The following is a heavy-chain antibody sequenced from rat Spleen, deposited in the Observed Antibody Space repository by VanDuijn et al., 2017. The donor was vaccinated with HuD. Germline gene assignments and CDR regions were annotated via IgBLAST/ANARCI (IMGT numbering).Heavy chain of an antibody. CDR2: ISPSGGST. V-gene: IGHV5-19*01. J-gene: IGHJ4*01. D-gene: IGHD1-1*01. CDR1: GFTFNNYW. CDR3: GRTSRQWFRMDA. Sequence: EVQLVESGGGLVQPGRSLKLSCVASGFTFNNYWMTWIRQAPTKGLEWVASISPSGGSTYYRDSVKGRFTISRDNAKSTLYLQMDSLRSEDTATYYCGRTSRQWFRMDAWGQGTSLTVSS.